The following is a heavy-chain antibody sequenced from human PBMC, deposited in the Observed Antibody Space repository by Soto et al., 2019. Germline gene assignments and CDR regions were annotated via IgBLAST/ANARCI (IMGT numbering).Heavy chain of an antibody. CDR1: GGTFSSYA. Sequence: ASVKVSCKASGGTFSSYAISWVRQAPGQGLEWMGGIIPIFGTANYAQKFQGRVTITADESTSTAYMELSSLRSEDTAVYYCARDLLDGYNNMAWGQGTLVTVSS. D-gene: IGHD5-12*01. V-gene: IGHV1-69*13. CDR2: IIPIFGTA. J-gene: IGHJ5*02. CDR3: ARDLLDGYNNMA.